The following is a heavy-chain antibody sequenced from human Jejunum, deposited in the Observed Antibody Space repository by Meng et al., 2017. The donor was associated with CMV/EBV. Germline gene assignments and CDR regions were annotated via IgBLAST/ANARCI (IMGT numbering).Heavy chain of an antibody. Sequence: KASGYTFSDNYIHWVRQAPGQGLEWMGSILPRFGRTTLAQKFQGRVTLTTDTSISAAYMELISLRSDDTATYYCVVCSAGSCSDKFDYWGQGTLVTVSS. CDR1: GYTFSDNY. V-gene: IGHV1-2*02. D-gene: IGHD6-19*01. CDR3: VVCSAGSCSDKFDY. CDR2: ILPRFGRT. J-gene: IGHJ4*02.